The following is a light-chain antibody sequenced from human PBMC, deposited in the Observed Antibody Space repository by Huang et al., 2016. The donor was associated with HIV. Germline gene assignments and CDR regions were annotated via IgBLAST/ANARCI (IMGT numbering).Light chain of an antibody. CDR3: QQYNNWPRT. V-gene: IGKV3-15*01. Sequence: EIVMTQSPATLSVSPGERATLSCRASQSVRDHLTWYQQKPGQAPRLLIYGASTRAAGIPARFSGSGSGTEFTLTISSLQSEDFAVYYCQQYNNWPRTFGQGTKVEIK. J-gene: IGKJ1*01. CDR2: GAS. CDR1: QSVRDH.